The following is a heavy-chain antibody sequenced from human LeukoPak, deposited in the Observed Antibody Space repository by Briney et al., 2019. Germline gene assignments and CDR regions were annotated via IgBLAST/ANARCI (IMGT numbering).Heavy chain of an antibody. D-gene: IGHD5-12*01. CDR1: GFTVSSVW. J-gene: IGHJ4*02. CDR3: ARDGGVSGYDLLDY. Sequence: PARSLRLASPASGFTVSSVWMTWVRHTPRKGLEWVANINQDGSEKYYVDSVKGRFTISRDNAKNSVYLQMNSLRAEDTAVYYCARDGGVSGYDLLDYWGQGTLVTVSS. CDR2: INQDGSEK. V-gene: IGHV3-7*01.